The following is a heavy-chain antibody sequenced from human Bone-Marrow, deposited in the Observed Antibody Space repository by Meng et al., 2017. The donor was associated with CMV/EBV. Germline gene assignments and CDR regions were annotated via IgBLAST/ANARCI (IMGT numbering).Heavy chain of an antibody. Sequence: GESLKISCAASGFTFSSYAMSWVRQAPGKGLEWVSAISGSGGSTYYADSVKGRFTISRDNSKNTLYLQMNSLRAEDTAVYYCAREWELLVNWFDPWGQGTLVTVSS. D-gene: IGHD1-26*01. CDR3: AREWELLVNWFDP. CDR1: GFTFSSYA. V-gene: IGHV3-23*01. J-gene: IGHJ5*02. CDR2: ISGSGGST.